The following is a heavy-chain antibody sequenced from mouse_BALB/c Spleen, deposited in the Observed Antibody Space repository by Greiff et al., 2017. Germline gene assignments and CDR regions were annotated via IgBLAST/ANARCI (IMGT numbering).Heavy chain of an antibody. D-gene: IGHD2-4*01. J-gene: IGHJ3*01. Sequence: EVQLVESGGGLVKPGGSLKLSCAASGFTFSDYYMYWVRQTPEKRLEWVATISDGGSYTYYPDSVKGRFTISRDNAKNTLYLQMSSLRSEDTAMYYCATMITTGGFAYWGQGTLVTVSA. CDR3: ATMITTGGFAY. CDR2: ISDGGSYT. V-gene: IGHV5-4*02. CDR1: GFTFSDYY.